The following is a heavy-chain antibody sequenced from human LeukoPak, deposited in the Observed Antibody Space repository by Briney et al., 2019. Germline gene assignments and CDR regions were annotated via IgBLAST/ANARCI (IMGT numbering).Heavy chain of an antibody. CDR1: GYAFTIRY. CDR3: STEDKYCKTTTCDDY. D-gene: IGHD2/OR15-2a*01. V-gene: IGHV1-2*02. J-gene: IGHJ4*02. CDR2: IKPDSGST. Sequence: GASVKVSCKASGYAFTIRYMHWVRQVPGQGLEWMGFIKPDSGSTNYAEKFQDSVTMSRDTSITTVYMELSSLGSGDTALYYCSTEDKYCKTTTCDDYWGQGTLVTVSS.